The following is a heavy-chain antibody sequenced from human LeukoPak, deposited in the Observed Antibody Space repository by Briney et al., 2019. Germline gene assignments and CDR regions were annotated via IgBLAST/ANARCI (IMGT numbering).Heavy chain of an antibody. CDR2: INTDGSTT. CDR3: AKGAKKVRGVIKTYYYYYYMDV. D-gene: IGHD3-10*01. V-gene: IGHV3-74*01. CDR1: GFTFSTYW. Sequence: GGSLRLSCVVSGFTFSTYWMYWVRQAPGKGLVWVSRINTDGSTTNYADSVKGRFTISRDNSKNTLYLQMNSLRAEDTAVYYCAKGAKKVRGVIKTYYYYYYMDVWGKGTTVTVSS. J-gene: IGHJ6*03.